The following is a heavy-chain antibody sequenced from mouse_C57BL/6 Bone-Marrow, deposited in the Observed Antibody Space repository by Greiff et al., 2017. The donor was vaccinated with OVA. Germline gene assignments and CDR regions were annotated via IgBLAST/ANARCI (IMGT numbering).Heavy chain of an antibody. D-gene: IGHD3-2*02. CDR3: ARLTAQAHFDY. CDR1: GFTFSDYG. Sequence: EVMLVESGGGLVQPGGSLKLSCAASGFTFSDYGMAWVRQAPRKGPEWVAFISNLAYSIYYADTVTGRFTISKENAKNTLYLEMSSLRSEDTAMYYCARLTAQAHFDYWGQGTTLTVSS. V-gene: IGHV5-15*01. CDR2: ISNLAYSI. J-gene: IGHJ2*01.